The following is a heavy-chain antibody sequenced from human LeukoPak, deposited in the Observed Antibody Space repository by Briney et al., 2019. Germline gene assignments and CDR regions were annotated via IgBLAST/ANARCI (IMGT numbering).Heavy chain of an antibody. CDR2: IRSKAYGGTT. CDR1: GFTFGDYA. V-gene: IGHV3-49*04. D-gene: IGHD1-1*01. CDR3: TRDSAGTTHY. Sequence: GGSLRLSCTASGFTFGDYAMSWVRQAPGKGLEWVGFIRSKAYGGTTEYAASVKGRFTISRDDSKGIAYLQMNCLKTEDTAVYYCTRDSAGTTHYWGQGTLVTVSS. J-gene: IGHJ4*02.